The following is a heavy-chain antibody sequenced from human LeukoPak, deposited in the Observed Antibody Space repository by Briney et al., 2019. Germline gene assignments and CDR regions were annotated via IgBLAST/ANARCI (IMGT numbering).Heavy chain of an antibody. CDR2: ISGSGGAT. CDR3: AKDRSSGGSCSNY. Sequence: GGSLRLSCAASGFTFSNYSMTWVRQAPGKGLEWVSGISGSGGATYYADSVKGRFTISRDNSENTVYLQMNSLRVEDMAMYYCAKDRSSGGSCSNYWGRGTQVTVSS. J-gene: IGHJ4*02. CDR1: GFTFSNYS. V-gene: IGHV3-23*01. D-gene: IGHD2-15*01.